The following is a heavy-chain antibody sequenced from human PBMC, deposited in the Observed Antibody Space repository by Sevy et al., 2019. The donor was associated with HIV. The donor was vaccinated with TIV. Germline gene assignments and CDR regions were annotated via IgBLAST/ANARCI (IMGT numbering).Heavy chain of an antibody. D-gene: IGHD6-19*01. Sequence: GGSLRLSCSTFGFTFSNYGMHWVRRAPGRGLEWVAGRFSDGNYQYYADSVKGRVTISRDNSKNTLYLQMSSLRADDTAMYYCARESGSGWYVDSWGRGTLVTVSS. CDR1: GFTFSNYG. V-gene: IGHV3-33*08. CDR3: ARESGSGWYVDS. J-gene: IGHJ4*02. CDR2: RFSDGNYQ.